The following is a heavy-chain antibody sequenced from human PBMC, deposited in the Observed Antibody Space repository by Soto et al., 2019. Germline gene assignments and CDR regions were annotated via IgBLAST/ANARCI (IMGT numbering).Heavy chain of an antibody. CDR2: ISGSGGST. J-gene: IGHJ5*02. CDR1: GFTFSSYA. V-gene: IGHV3-23*01. D-gene: IGHD1-26*01. Sequence: GESLKISCAASGFTFSSYAMSWVRQAPGKGLEWVSAISGSGGSTYYADSVKGRFTISRDNSKNTLYLQMNSLRAEDTAVYYCAKSLPGWELNWFDPWGQGTLVTVSS. CDR3: AKSLPGWELNWFDP.